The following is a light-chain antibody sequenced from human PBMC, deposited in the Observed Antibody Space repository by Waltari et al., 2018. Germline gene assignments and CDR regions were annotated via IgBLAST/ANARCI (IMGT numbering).Light chain of an antibody. CDR1: QSVSSTY. Sequence: EIVMTQSPVSLSLSPGERATLSCRASQSVSSTYFAWYQQKPGQAPRLLIYAGSGWSSSVPKRISGSGSGAYFTPIISILEHEVSAVYYRQQYGRSPPVTFGPGTKVDIK. V-gene: IGKV3-20*01. J-gene: IGKJ3*01. CDR3: QQYGRSPPVT. CDR2: AGS.